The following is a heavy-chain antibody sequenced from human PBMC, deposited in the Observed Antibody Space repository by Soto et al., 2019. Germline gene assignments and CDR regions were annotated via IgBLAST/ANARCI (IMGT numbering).Heavy chain of an antibody. CDR1: GGSISSSNW. Sequence: QVQLQESGPGLVKPSGTLSLTCAVSGGSISSSNWWSWVRQPPGKGLEWIGEIYHSGSTNYNPSLKSRVTISVDKSKNQFSLKLSSVTAADTAVYYCARSGIVVVPAARDAFDIWGQGTMVTVSS. V-gene: IGHV4-4*02. J-gene: IGHJ3*02. CDR2: IYHSGST. CDR3: ARSGIVVVPAARDAFDI. D-gene: IGHD2-2*01.